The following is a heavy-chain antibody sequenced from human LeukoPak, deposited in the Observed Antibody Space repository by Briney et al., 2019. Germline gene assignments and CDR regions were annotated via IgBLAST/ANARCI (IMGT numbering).Heavy chain of an antibody. CDR3: ASTGWLRKNWFDP. D-gene: IGHD5-12*01. J-gene: IGHJ5*02. Sequence: GASVKVSCKASGYTFTGYYMHWVRQAPGQGLKWMGWINPNSGGTNYAQKFQGRVTMTRDTSISTAYMELSRLRSDDTAVYYCASTGWLRKNWFDPWGQGTLVTVSS. CDR1: GYTFTGYY. CDR2: INPNSGGT. V-gene: IGHV1-2*02.